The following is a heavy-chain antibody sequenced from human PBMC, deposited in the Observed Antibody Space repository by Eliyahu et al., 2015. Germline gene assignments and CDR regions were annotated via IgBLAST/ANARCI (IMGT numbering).Heavy chain of an antibody. V-gene: IGHV4-39*01. CDR2: IYYSGST. D-gene: IGHD6-19*01. CDR1: GGSISSSRYY. CDR3: ARQDSSGWYGGASDY. J-gene: IGHJ4*02. Sequence: QLQLQESGPGLVKPSETLSLTCTVSGGSISSSRYYWGWIRQPPGKGLEWIGSIYYSGSTYYNPSLKSRVTISVDTSKNQFSLKLSSVTAADTAVYYCARQDSSGWYGGASDYWGQGTLVTVSS.